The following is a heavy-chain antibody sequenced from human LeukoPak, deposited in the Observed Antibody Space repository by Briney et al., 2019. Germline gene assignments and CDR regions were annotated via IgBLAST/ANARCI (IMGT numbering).Heavy chain of an antibody. V-gene: IGHV3-49*04. CDR1: GFTFGDYA. D-gene: IGHD6-13*01. CDR3: TRDGLSSSWYRVGWFDP. Sequence: HSGGSLRLPCTASGFTFGDYAMSCVRQAPGKGREGVGFIRSKAYGGTTEYAASVKGRFTISRDDSKSIAYLQMNSLKTEDTAVYYCTRDGLSSSWYRVGWFDPWGQGTLVTVSS. J-gene: IGHJ5*02. CDR2: IRSKAYGGTT.